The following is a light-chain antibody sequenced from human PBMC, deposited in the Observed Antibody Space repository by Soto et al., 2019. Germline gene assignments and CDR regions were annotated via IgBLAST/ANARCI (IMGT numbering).Light chain of an antibody. J-gene: IGKJ1*01. Sequence: EIVMTQSPATLSVSPGERATLSCRASQSVSSNLAWYQQKPGQAPRLLIYGASTRATGIPARFSGSGSGTEFTLTISSLPSEDFAVYYCQQYNNWPPRRTFGQGTKVEIK. CDR1: QSVSSN. CDR3: QQYNNWPPRRT. CDR2: GAS. V-gene: IGKV3-15*01.